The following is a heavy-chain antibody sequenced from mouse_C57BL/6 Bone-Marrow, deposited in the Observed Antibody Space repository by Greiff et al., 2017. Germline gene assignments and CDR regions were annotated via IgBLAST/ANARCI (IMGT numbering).Heavy chain of an antibody. CDR3: ARRGAAGYFDV. Sequence: EVQGVESGGGLVKPGGSLKLSCAASGFTFSSYTMSWVRQTPEKRLEWVATISGGGGNTYYTDSVKGRFTISLDNAMNTLYLQMSSLRTVDTALYYYARRGAAGYFDVWGTGTTVTVSS. V-gene: IGHV5-9*01. D-gene: IGHD6-1*01. CDR2: ISGGGGNT. CDR1: GFTFSSYT. J-gene: IGHJ1*03.